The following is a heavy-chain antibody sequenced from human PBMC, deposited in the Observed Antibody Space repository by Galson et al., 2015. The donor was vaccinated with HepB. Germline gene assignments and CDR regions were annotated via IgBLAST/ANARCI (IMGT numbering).Heavy chain of an antibody. CDR2: ISWNSRNI. V-gene: IGHV3-9*01. CDR1: GFTFADYA. D-gene: IGHD2-15*01. Sequence: SLRLSCAASGFTFADYAMHWVRLAPGKGLEWVSGISWNSRNIFYADSVKGRFTISRDNAKNSLYLRMNSLRDEDTALYFCAKDTAYCSGGNCLIYYYYYMDVWGKGTAVTVSS. CDR3: AKDTAYCSGGNCLIYYYYYMDV. J-gene: IGHJ6*03.